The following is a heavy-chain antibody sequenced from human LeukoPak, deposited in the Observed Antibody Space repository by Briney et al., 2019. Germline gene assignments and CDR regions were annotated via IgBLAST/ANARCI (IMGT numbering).Heavy chain of an antibody. D-gene: IGHD3-22*01. Sequence: GGSLRLSCAPSGFIVTDAWMSWVRQAPGKGLEWVAVISYDGSNKYYADSVKGRFTISRDNSKNTLYLQMNSLRAEDTAVYYCARDHYYDSSGYIDYWGQGTLVTVSS. CDR3: ARDHYYDSSGYIDY. CDR1: GFIVTDAW. CDR2: ISYDGSNK. V-gene: IGHV3-30*19. J-gene: IGHJ4*02.